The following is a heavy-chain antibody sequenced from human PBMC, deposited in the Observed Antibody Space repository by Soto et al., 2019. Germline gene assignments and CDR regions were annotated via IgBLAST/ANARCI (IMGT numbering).Heavy chain of an antibody. J-gene: IGHJ6*03. D-gene: IGHD3-10*01. Sequence: PGQSLKISCKGSGYSFTSYWIGRVRQMPGKGLEWMGIIYPGDSDTRYSPSFQGQVTISADKSISTAYLQWSSLKASDTAMYYCARLPRVRGPRGGYYYYYMDVWGKGTTVTVSS. V-gene: IGHV5-51*01. CDR3: ARLPRVRGPRGGYYYYYMDV. CDR1: GYSFTSYW. CDR2: IYPGDSDT.